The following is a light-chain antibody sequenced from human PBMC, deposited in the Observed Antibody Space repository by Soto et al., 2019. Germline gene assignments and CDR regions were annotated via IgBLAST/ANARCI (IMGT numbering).Light chain of an antibody. V-gene: IGLV2-14*03. CDR3: SSYTSSSTLSTYV. J-gene: IGLJ1*01. CDR1: SSDVGGYNY. CDR2: DVS. Sequence: QSALTQPASVSGSPGQSITICCTGTSSDVGGYNYVSWYQHHPGKAPKLMIYDVSNRPSGVSNRFSGSKSGNTASLIISGLQAEDEADYYCSSYTSSSTLSTYVFGTGTKVTVL.